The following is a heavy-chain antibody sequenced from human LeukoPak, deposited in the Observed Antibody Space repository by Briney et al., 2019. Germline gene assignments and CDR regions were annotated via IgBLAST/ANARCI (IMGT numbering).Heavy chain of an antibody. D-gene: IGHD3-10*01. CDR3: ARGERAIPIYY. CDR1: VGSFTNYA. V-gene: IGHV1-69*05. CDR2: IIPILGSA. J-gene: IGHJ4*02. Sequence: SVSVSSKASVGSFTNYAISWVRQAPGQGVGWMGGIIPILGSATYAQPFQGRVTITMDESTTTAYMELSSLRPGDTAVFYCARGERAIPIYYWGQGTLVTVSS.